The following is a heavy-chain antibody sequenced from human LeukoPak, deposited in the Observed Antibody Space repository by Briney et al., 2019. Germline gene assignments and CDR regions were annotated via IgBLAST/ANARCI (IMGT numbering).Heavy chain of an antibody. D-gene: IGHD7-27*01. V-gene: IGHV4-39*02. Sequence: SETLSLTCTVSADSISSLDYYWGWIRQPPGKGLEWIGSVSHTGTTYYKPSLKSRVTLSVDTSKNHFSLNLTSATAADTAVYYCARPLTWANSVSLSYFDSWGQGTLVTVSS. CDR3: ARPLTWANSVSLSYFDS. CDR2: VSHTGTT. J-gene: IGHJ4*02. CDR1: ADSISSLDYY.